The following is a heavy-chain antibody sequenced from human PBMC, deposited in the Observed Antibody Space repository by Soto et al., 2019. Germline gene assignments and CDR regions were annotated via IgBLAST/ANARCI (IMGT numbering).Heavy chain of an antibody. V-gene: IGHV2-5*02. J-gene: IGHJ4*02. CDR1: GFSLSTSGVG. Sequence: QITLKESGPTLVKPTQTLTLTCTFSGFSLSTSGVGVGWIRQPPGKALEWLALIYWDDDKRYSPSLKSRLTITKDTSKNQEVLTMTNMDPVDTATYYCAHQLSTLPFDYWGQGTLVTVSS. D-gene: IGHD2-2*01. CDR3: AHQLSTLPFDY. CDR2: IYWDDDK.